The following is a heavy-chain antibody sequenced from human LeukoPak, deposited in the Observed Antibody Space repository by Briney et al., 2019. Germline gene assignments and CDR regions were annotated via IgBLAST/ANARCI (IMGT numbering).Heavy chain of an antibody. Sequence: ASVKVSCKASGCTFTGYYMHWVRQAPGQGLEWMGWINPNSGGTNYAQKFQGRVTMTRDTSISTAYMELSRLRSDDTAVYYCARDVNPLSSSSPNWFDPWGQGTLVTVSS. V-gene: IGHV1-2*02. CDR2: INPNSGGT. D-gene: IGHD6-6*01. CDR1: GCTFTGYY. J-gene: IGHJ5*02. CDR3: ARDVNPLSSSSPNWFDP.